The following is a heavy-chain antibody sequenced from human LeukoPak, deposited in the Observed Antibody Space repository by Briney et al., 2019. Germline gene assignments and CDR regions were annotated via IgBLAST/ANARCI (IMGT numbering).Heavy chain of an antibody. V-gene: IGHV1-58*01. CDR3: AREPYSSGYYYYGMDV. CDR2: IVVGSGNT. Sequence: SVKVSCKASGFTFTSSAVQWVRQARGQRLEWIGWIVVGSGNTNYAQKFQERVTITRDMSTSTAYMELSSLRSEDTAVYYCAREPYSSGYYYYGMDVWGQGTTVTVSS. J-gene: IGHJ6*02. D-gene: IGHD6-19*01. CDR1: GFTFTSSA.